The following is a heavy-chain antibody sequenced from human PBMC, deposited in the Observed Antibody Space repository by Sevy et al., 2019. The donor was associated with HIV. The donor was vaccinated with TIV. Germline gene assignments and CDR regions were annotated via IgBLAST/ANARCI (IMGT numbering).Heavy chain of an antibody. V-gene: IGHV4-39*01. J-gene: IGHJ5*02. CDR2: IYYSGST. CDR3: ARLGGDCSSTSCSPEYNWFDP. Sequence: SDTLSLTCTVSGGSISSSSYYWGWIRQPPGKGLEWIGSIYYSGSTYYNPSLKSRVTISVDTSKNQFSLKLSSVTAADTAVYYCARLGGDCSSTSCSPEYNWFDPWGQGTLVTVSS. D-gene: IGHD2-2*01. CDR1: GGSISSSSYY.